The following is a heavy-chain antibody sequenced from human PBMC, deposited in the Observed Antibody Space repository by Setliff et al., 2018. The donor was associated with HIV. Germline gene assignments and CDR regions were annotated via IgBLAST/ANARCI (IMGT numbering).Heavy chain of an antibody. J-gene: IGHJ6*02. V-gene: IGHV1-2*02. CDR3: ARNFGLSPSGKYYYYYGMDI. Sequence: RASVKVSCKASGYTFTGHYLHWVRQAPGQGLEWLGWVNPNSGDAIYAQNFQGRVTMTRDTSINAAYMELRGLRSDDTAVYYCARNFGLSPSGKYYYYYGMDICGQGTTVTVSS. D-gene: IGHD3-10*01. CDR1: GYTFTGHY. CDR2: VNPNSGDA.